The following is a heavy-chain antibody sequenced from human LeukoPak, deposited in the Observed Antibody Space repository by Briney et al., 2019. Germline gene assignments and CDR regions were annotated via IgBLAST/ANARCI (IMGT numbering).Heavy chain of an antibody. V-gene: IGHV3-23*01. Sequence: PGGSLRLSCAASGFTFSSYAMSWVRQAPGKVLEWVSAISGSGGSTYYADSVKRRFTISRDNSKNTLYLQMNSLRAEDTAVYYCAKRHAPSHCTGGVCYTWAFDYWGQGTLVTVSS. J-gene: IGHJ4*02. D-gene: IGHD2-8*02. CDR3: AKRHAPSHCTGGVCYTWAFDY. CDR2: ISGSGGST. CDR1: GFTFSSYA.